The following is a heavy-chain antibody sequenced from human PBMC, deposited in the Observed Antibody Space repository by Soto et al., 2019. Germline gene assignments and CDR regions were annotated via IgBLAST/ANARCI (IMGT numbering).Heavy chain of an antibody. CDR2: INHSGST. D-gene: IGHD3-3*01. CDR1: GGSFSGYY. J-gene: IGHJ6*02. Sequence: SETLSLTCAVYGGSFSGYYWSWIRQPPGKGLEWIGEINHSGSTNYNPSLKSRVTVSVDTSKNQFSLKLSSVTAADTAVYYCARNGSYYDFWSGYYFGGGMDVWGQGTTVTVSS. V-gene: IGHV4-34*01. CDR3: ARNGSYYDFWSGYYFGGGMDV.